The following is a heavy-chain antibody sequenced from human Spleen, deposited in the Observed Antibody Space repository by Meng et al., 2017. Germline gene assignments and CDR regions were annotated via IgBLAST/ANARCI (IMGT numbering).Heavy chain of an antibody. CDR3: ARGVGATVGPYYYYGMDV. Sequence: SVKVSCKASGGTFSSYAISWVRQAPGQGLEWMGGIIPIFGTANYAQKFQGRVTITADKSTSTAYMELSSLRSEDTAVYYCARGVGATVGPYYYYGMDVWGQGTTVTVSS. CDR1: GGTFSSYA. V-gene: IGHV1-69*06. D-gene: IGHD1-26*01. CDR2: IIPIFGTA. J-gene: IGHJ6*02.